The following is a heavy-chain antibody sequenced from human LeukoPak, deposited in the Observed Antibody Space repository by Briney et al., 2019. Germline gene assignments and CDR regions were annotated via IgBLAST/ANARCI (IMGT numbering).Heavy chain of an antibody. Sequence: QPGRSLRLSCAASGFTFSSYGMHWVRQAPGKGLEWVAVISYDGSNKYYADSVKGRFTISRDNSKNTLYLQMNSLRAEDTAVYYCAKDSSGSYGIASGWYWGTTHYGGGIDYWGQGTLVTVSS. CDR3: AKDSSGSYGIASGWYWGTTHYGGGIDY. CDR2: ISYDGSNK. V-gene: IGHV3-30*18. CDR1: GFTFSSYG. J-gene: IGHJ4*02. D-gene: IGHD6-19*01.